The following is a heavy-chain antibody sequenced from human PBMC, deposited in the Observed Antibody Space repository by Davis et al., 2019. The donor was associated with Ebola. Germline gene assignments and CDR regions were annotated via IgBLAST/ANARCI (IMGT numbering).Heavy chain of an antibody. J-gene: IGHJ4*02. Sequence: GGSLRLSCAASGFVFSSYVMSWVRQAPGKGLEWVSLTYSGGYTYYADSVKGRFTISRDTSKNTLYLQMNSLRGEDTALYYCAKGRTIPLALDFWGQGTLVTVSS. CDR2: TYSGGYT. D-gene: IGHD2-2*02. CDR1: GFVFSSYV. CDR3: AKGRTIPLALDF. V-gene: IGHV3-53*05.